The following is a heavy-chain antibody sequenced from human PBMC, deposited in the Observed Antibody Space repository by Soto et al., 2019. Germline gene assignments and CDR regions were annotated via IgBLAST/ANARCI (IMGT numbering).Heavy chain of an antibody. CDR3: ARERVSVAGKDYYYYGMDV. CDR2: IWYDGSNK. Sequence: GGSLRLSCAASGFTFSSYGMHWVRQAPGKGLEWVAVIWYDGSNKYYADSVKGRFTISRDNSKNTLYLQMNSLRAEDTAVYYCARERVSVAGKDYYYYGMDVWGQGSTVIAP. D-gene: IGHD6-19*01. V-gene: IGHV3-33*01. CDR1: GFTFSSYG. J-gene: IGHJ6*02.